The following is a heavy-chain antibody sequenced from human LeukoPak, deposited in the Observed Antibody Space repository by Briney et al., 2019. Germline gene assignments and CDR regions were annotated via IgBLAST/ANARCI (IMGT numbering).Heavy chain of an antibody. V-gene: IGHV4-4*07. J-gene: IGHJ4*02. D-gene: IGHD3-9*01. Sequence: SETLSLTCTVSGGSISSYYWSWIRQPAGKGLEWIGRIYTSGSTNYNPSLKSRVTISVDTSKNQFSLKLSSVTAADTAVYYCARDKDDILTGPGRSFDYWGQGTLVTVSS. CDR3: ARDKDDILTGPGRSFDY. CDR2: IYTSGST. CDR1: GGSISSYY.